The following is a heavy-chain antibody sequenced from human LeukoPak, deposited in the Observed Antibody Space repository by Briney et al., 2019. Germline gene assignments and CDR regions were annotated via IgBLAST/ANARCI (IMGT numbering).Heavy chain of an antibody. CDR2: ISAYNGNT. Sequence: ASVKVSCKASGYTFTSYGIYWVRQAPGQGLEWMGWISAYNGNTNHAQKLQGRVTMTTDTSTSTAYVELRSLRSDDTAVYYCASDDVGYCSGGSCYSLDYWGQGTLVTVSS. CDR1: GYTFTSYG. CDR3: ASDDVGYCSGGSCYSLDY. D-gene: IGHD2-15*01. J-gene: IGHJ4*02. V-gene: IGHV1-18*01.